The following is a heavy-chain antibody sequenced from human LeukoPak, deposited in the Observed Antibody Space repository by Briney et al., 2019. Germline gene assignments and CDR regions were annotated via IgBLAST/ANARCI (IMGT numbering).Heavy chain of an antibody. Sequence: GGSLRLSCAGSGFTFSSYAMSWVRQAPGKGLEWVSAISDSGDYTYYADSVKGRFTISRDNSKNTLYLHVNSLRAEDTAVYYCAKGGGSYFRRVTYYYYYMDVWGKGTTVTVSS. CDR1: GFTFSSYA. CDR3: AKGGGSYFRRVTYYYYYMDV. D-gene: IGHD1-26*01. V-gene: IGHV3-23*01. CDR2: ISDSGDYT. J-gene: IGHJ6*03.